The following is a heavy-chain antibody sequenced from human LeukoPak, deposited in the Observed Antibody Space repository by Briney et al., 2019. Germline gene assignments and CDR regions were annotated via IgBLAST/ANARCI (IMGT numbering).Heavy chain of an antibody. CDR3: AREGDRGVVVADYFDF. CDR1: GFTFSDYS. CDR2: INGRSGAI. Sequence: GGSLRLSCAASGFTFSDYSMAWVRQAPGKGLEWVSVINGRSGAIYYADSVKGRFIICGDNSKNMLHLQVSSLRAEDTAVYYCAREGDRGVVVADYFDFWGQGTVVTVSS. D-gene: IGHD5-12*01. J-gene: IGHJ4*02. V-gene: IGHV3-23*01.